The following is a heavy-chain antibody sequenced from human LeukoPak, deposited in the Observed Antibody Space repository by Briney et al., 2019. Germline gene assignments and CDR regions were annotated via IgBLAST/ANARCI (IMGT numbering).Heavy chain of an antibody. Sequence: SETLSLTCTVSGGSISSYYWSWIRQPAGKGLEWIGRIYTSGSTNYNPSLKSRVTMSVDTSKNQFSLKLSSVTAADTAVYYCARGGYCSGGSCYSYYYGMDVWGQGTTVTVSS. J-gene: IGHJ6*02. V-gene: IGHV4-4*07. CDR2: IYTSGST. D-gene: IGHD2-15*01. CDR3: ARGGYCSGGSCYSYYYGMDV. CDR1: GGSISSYY.